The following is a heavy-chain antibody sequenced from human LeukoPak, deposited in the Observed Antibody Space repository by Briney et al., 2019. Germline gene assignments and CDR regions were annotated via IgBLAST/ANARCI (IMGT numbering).Heavy chain of an antibody. D-gene: IGHD1-26*01. Sequence: GGSLRLSCAASGFTGSSNYISWVRRAPGKGLVWVSIIYSGGSTFYADSVKGRFTISRDNSKNTLYLQMNSLRAEDTAVYYCARGGSYLSAFDIWGQGTMVTVSS. CDR2: IYSGGST. V-gene: IGHV3-53*01. CDR1: GFTGSSNY. CDR3: ARGGSYLSAFDI. J-gene: IGHJ3*02.